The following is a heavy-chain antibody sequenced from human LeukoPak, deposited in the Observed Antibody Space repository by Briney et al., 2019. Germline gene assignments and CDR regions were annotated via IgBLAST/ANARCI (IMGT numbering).Heavy chain of an antibody. J-gene: IGHJ4*02. Sequence: SVKVSCKASGGTFSSYAISWVRQAPGQGLEWMGGIIPIFGTANYAQKFQGRVTITADESTSTADMELSSLRSEDTAVHYCARDQPRISAAGTLDYWGQGTLVTVSS. CDR2: IIPIFGTA. D-gene: IGHD6-13*01. CDR3: ARDQPRISAAGTLDY. CDR1: GGTFSSYA. V-gene: IGHV1-69*13.